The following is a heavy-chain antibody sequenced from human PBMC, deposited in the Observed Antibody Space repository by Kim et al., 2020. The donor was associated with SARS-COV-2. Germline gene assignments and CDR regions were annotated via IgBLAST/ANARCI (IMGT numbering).Heavy chain of an antibody. CDR2: ISYDGSNK. D-gene: IGHD1-26*01. Sequence: GGSLRLSCAASGFTFSSYAMHWVHQAPGKGLEWVAVISYDGSNKYYADSVKGRFTISRDNSKNTLYLQMNSLRAEDTAVYYCAGYSGSYFSNFDYWGQGTLVTVSS. CDR3: AGYSGSYFSNFDY. CDR1: GFTFSSYA. V-gene: IGHV3-30*04. J-gene: IGHJ4*02.